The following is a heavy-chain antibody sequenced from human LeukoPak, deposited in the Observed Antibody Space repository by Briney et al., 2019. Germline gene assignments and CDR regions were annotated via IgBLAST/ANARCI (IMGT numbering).Heavy chain of an antibody. Sequence: SETLSLTCTISGGSISSSSYYWDWIRQYPGKGLEWLRTIYYRGSTYYNASLKSRLFISVDTSNNQFSLRLSFVTAADTAVYYCAGRRYYDATGYLDWGQGTLITVSS. J-gene: IGHJ1*01. V-gene: IGHV4-39*01. CDR3: AGRRYYDATGYLD. CDR1: GGSISSSSYY. CDR2: IYYRGST. D-gene: IGHD3-22*01.